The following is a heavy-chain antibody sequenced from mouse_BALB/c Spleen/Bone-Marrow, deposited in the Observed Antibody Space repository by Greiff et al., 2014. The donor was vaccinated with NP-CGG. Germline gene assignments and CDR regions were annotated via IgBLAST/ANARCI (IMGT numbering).Heavy chain of an antibody. J-gene: IGHJ2*01. CDR1: GYTFTSYW. D-gene: IGHD1-1*01. CDR3: VRGATVVARYFDS. Sequence: QVQLQQSGAELAKPGASVMMSCKASGYTFTSYWMHWGKQRPGQALEWIGYINPSTGYTEFNQKFKDKATLTADKSSSTAYMHPSSLTSEDSAVYYCVRGATVVARYFDSWGQGTTLTVSS. V-gene: IGHV1-7*01. CDR2: INPSTGYT.